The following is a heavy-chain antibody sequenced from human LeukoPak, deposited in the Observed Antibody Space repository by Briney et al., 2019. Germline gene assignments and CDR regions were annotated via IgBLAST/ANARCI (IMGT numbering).Heavy chain of an antibody. Sequence: SETLSLTCTVSGGSISSSSYYWGWLRQPPGKGLEWIGSIYYSGSTYYNPSLKSRVTISVDTSKTQFSLKLSSVTAADTAVYYCARHGSGSYVNWFDPWGQGTLVTVSS. CDR2: IYYSGST. V-gene: IGHV4-39*01. J-gene: IGHJ5*02. CDR1: GGSISSSSYY. D-gene: IGHD3-10*01. CDR3: ARHGSGSYVNWFDP.